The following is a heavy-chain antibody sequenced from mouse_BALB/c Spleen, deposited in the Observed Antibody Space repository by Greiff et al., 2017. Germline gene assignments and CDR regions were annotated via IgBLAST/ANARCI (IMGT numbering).Heavy chain of an antibody. J-gene: IGHJ4*01. CDR1: GYTFTSSW. V-gene: IGHV1-7*01. CDR2: INPSTGYT. CDR3: ARWGPNYYRYDGAMDY. Sequence: QVQLQQSGAELAKPGASVKMSCKASGYTFTSSWMHWVKQRPGQGLEWIGYINPSTGYTEYNQKFKDKATLTADNSSSTAYMQLSSLTSEDSAVYYCARWGPNYYRYDGAMDYWGQGTSVTVSS. D-gene: IGHD2-14*01.